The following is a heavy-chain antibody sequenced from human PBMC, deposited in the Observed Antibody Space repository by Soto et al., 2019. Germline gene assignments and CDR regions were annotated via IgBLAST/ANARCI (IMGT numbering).Heavy chain of an antibody. Sequence: EVQLVESGGGLVQPGGSLRLSCAASGFTFSNYDMHWVREVTGKGLEWVSGITTAGDTYYPGSVKGRFPSSREKAKNSLFLQMTSLSAGDTAVYYCARELHGGSSGMDVWGQGTTVTVSS. CDR3: ARELHGGSSGMDV. V-gene: IGHV3-13*01. CDR1: GFTFSNYD. J-gene: IGHJ6*02. CDR2: ITTAGDT.